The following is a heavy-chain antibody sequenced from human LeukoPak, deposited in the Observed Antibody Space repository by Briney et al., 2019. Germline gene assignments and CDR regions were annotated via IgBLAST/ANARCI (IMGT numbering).Heavy chain of an antibody. CDR3: ARPGYCSGTSCYYFDS. J-gene: IGHJ4*02. CDR2: INQDGSEK. V-gene: IGHV3-7*01. D-gene: IGHD2-2*01. Sequence: GGSLRLSCAASGFTFTYYWMSWVRQAPGKGLEWVANINQDGSEKYNVDSVKGRFTISRDNAKNPLYLQMNSLRAEDTAVYYCARPGYCSGTSCYYFDSWGQGTLVTVSS. CDR1: GFTFTYYW.